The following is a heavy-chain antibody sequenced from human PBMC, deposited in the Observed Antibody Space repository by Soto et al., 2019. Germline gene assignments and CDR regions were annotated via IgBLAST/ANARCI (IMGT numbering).Heavy chain of an antibody. CDR3: VREGYNFGYYFDY. Sequence: GGSLRLSCTASAIIFSSYWMHWVRQAPGKGLVWVSRVNSGGTTTSYADSVKGRFTISRDNAKNTLYLQMNSLRAEDTAVYYCVREGYNFGYYFDYWGRGTLVTVSS. J-gene: IGHJ4*02. V-gene: IGHV3-74*01. D-gene: IGHD5-18*01. CDR1: AIIFSSYW. CDR2: VNSGGTTT.